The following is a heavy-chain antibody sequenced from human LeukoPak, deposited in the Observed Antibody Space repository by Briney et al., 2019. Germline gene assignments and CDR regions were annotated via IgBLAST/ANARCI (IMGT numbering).Heavy chain of an antibody. CDR2: IYYSGST. CDR1: GGSISSGGYY. J-gene: IGHJ6*03. CDR3: ARVTVVVPAGYMDV. V-gene: IGHV4-31*03. Sequence: SQTLSLTCTVSGGSISSGGYYWSWTRQHPGKGLEWIGYIYYSGSTYYNPSLKSRVTISVDTSKNQFSLKLSSVTAADTAVYYCARVTVVVPAGYMDVWGKGTTVTVSS. D-gene: IGHD2-2*01.